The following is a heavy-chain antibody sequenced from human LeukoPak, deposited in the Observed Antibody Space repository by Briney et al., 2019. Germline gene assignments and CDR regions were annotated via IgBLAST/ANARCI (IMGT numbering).Heavy chain of an antibody. CDR3: ARTGPYGDYVRAFDY. CDR2: IGSSGSPT. D-gene: IGHD4-17*01. V-gene: IGHV3-48*01. J-gene: IGHJ4*02. CDR1: GFAFSSYN. Sequence: GGSLRLSCAASGFAFSSYNMNWVRQAPGKGLEWISYIGSSGSPTHYADSVKGRFTISRDNSKNTLYLQMNSLRAEDTAVYYCARTGPYGDYVRAFDYWGQGTLVTVSS.